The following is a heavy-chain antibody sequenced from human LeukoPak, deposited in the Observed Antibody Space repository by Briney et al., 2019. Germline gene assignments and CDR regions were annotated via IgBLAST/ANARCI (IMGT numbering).Heavy chain of an antibody. D-gene: IGHD1-26*01. CDR1: GGSISSSSYY. CDR2: IYYSGST. CDR3: AREIVGVTTAWFDP. Sequence: SETLSLTCTVSGGSISSSSYYWGWIRQPPGKGLEWIGSIYYSGSTYYNPSLKSRVTISVDTSKNQFSLKLSSVTAADTAVYYCAREIVGVTTAWFDPWGQGTLVTVSS. J-gene: IGHJ5*02. V-gene: IGHV4-39*07.